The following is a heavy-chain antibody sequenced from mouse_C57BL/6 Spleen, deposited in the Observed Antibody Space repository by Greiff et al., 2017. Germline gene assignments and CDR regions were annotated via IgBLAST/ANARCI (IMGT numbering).Heavy chain of an antibody. CDR2: IDPSDGYT. V-gene: IGHV1-69*01. D-gene: IGHD1-1*02. Sequence: QVQLQQPGAELVMPGASVKLSCKASGYTFTSYWMHWVKQRPGQGLEWIGEIDPSDGYTNSNQKFKGKSTLTVDKSSSTAYMQLSSLTSEDSAVYYCAGGAGGPFAYWGQGTLVTVSA. CDR1: GYTFTSYW. CDR3: AGGAGGPFAY. J-gene: IGHJ3*01.